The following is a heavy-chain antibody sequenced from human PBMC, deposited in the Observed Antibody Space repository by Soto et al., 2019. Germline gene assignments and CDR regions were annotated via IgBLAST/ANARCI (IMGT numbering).Heavy chain of an antibody. CDR2: VGDDGHNT. Sequence: EVQLVESGGGLVQPGGSLRLSCAASGFTFSNYAMSWVRQAPGKGLEWVSAVGDDGHNTFYADSVRGRFTISSGNSKHTRNLQLNSLRAVAATVDYCAKQMGYCSDGNCYFGCLCQGTLVAVGS. J-gene: IGHJ4*02. CDR3: AKQMGYCSDGNCYFGC. CDR1: GFTFSNYA. V-gene: IGHV3-23*04. D-gene: IGHD2-15*01.